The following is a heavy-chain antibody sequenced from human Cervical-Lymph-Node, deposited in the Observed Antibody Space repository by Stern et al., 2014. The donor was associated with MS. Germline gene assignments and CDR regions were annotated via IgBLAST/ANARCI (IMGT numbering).Heavy chain of an antibody. V-gene: IGHV1-69*01. CDR1: GGTFSTDT. CDR3: ARGGLAAGGAPTFLYY. Sequence: QVQLGQSGAEVRKPGSSVKVSCKSSGGTFSTDTFSWVRQAPGQGLEWMGGIIPVFGTASYAQKFQGRVSITADESATTAYMELSVLRSEDTAIYYCARGGLAAGGAPTFLYYWGQGTLVIVSS. D-gene: IGHD6-13*01. J-gene: IGHJ4*02. CDR2: IIPVFGTA.